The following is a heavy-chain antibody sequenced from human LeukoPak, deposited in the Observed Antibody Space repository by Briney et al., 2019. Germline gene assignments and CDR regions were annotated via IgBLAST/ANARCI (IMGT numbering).Heavy chain of an antibody. CDR3: TRDRSYSDFDY. D-gene: IGHD3-10*01. Sequence: GGSLRLSCAASGFRFSDHTMNWVRQSPGKGLEWVSSIGGTNGAIFYADSVKGRFTISRDNVENSLSLQMNSLRAEDRAVYYCTRDRSYSDFDYWGQGTLVTVSS. CDR1: GFRFSDHT. J-gene: IGHJ4*02. V-gene: IGHV3-21*01. CDR2: IGGTNGAI.